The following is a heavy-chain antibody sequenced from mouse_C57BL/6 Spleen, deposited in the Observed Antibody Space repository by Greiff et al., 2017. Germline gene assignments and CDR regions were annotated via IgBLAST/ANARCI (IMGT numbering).Heavy chain of an antibody. J-gene: IGHJ1*03. CDR1: GFTFSSYG. D-gene: IGHD2-10*01. CDR3: ARSLPTGYFDV. Sequence: EVQLVESGGDLVKPGGSLKLSCAASGFTFSSYGMSWVRQTPDKRLEWVATISSGGSYTYYPDSVKGRFTISRDNAKNTLYLQMSSLKSEDTAMYYCARSLPTGYFDVWGTGTTVTVSS. CDR2: ISSGGSYT. V-gene: IGHV5-6*01.